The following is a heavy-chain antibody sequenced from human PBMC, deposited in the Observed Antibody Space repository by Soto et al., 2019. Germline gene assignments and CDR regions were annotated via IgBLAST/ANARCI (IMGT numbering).Heavy chain of an antibody. CDR2: IYSGGST. CDR1: GFTVSSNY. D-gene: IGHD3-22*01. V-gene: IGHV3-66*01. CDR3: AKGIKPRGSGSSGYYPSYWYFDL. J-gene: IGHJ2*01. Sequence: GGSLRLSCAASGFTVSSNYMSWVRQAPGKGLEWVSVIYSGGSTYYADSVKGRFTISRDNSKNTLYLQMNSLRAEDTAVYYCAKGIKPRGSGSSGYYPSYWYFDLWGRGTLVTVSS.